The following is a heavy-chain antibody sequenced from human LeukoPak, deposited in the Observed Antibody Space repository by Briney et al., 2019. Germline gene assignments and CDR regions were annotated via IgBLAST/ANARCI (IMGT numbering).Heavy chain of an antibody. D-gene: IGHD3-3*01. Sequence: SETLSLTCTVSGGSISSYYWGWIRQPPGKGLEWIGSIYYSGSTYYNPSLKSRVTISVDTSKNQFSLKLSSVTAADTAVHYCARSHPIRSLGFGPWGQGTLVTVSS. CDR3: ARSHPIRSLGFGP. CDR1: GGSISSYY. V-gene: IGHV4-39*07. CDR2: IYYSGST. J-gene: IGHJ5*02.